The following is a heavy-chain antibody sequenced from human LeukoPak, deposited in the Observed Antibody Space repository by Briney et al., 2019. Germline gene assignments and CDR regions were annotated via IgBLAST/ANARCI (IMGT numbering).Heavy chain of an antibody. D-gene: IGHD1-14*01. CDR3: ARLPDVGRYYGMDV. Sequence: SQTLSLTCSVSGGSISSGGYYWSWIRQHPGKGLESIGYIYYSGSTYYNPSLKSRVTISVDTSKNQFSLKLSSVTAADTAVYYCARLPDVGRYYGMDVWGQGTTVIVSS. V-gene: IGHV4-31*03. CDR2: IYYSGST. J-gene: IGHJ6*02. CDR1: GGSISSGGYY.